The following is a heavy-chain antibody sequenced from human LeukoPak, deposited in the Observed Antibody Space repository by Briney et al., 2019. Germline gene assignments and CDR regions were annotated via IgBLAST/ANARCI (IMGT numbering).Heavy chain of an antibody. J-gene: IGHJ6*03. CDR2: ISAYNGNT. Sequence: GASVKVSCKASGYTFTSYYMHWVRQAPGQGLEWMGWISAYNGNTNYAQKLQGRVTMTTDTSTSTAYMELRSLRSDDTAVYYCARDSSGYYYYYYYYMDVWGKGTTVTVSS. CDR1: GYTFTSYY. V-gene: IGHV1-18*04. CDR3: ARDSSGYYYYYYYYMDV. D-gene: IGHD3-22*01.